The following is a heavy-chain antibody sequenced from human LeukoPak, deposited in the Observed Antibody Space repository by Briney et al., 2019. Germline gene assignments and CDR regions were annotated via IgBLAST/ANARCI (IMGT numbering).Heavy chain of an antibody. CDR3: ARSTPITSNWFDP. D-gene: IGHD5-24*01. V-gene: IGHV4-31*03. Sequence: PSQTLSLTCTVSGGSISSGGYYWSWIRQHPGKGLEWIGYIYYSGSTYYNPSLKSRVTISVDTSKNQFSLKLSSVTAADTAVYYCARSTPITSNWFDPWGQGTLVTVSS. CDR1: GGSISSGGYY. J-gene: IGHJ5*02. CDR2: IYYSGST.